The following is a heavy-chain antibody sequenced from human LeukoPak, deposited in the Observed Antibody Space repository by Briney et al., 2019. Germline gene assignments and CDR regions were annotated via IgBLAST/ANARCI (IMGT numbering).Heavy chain of an antibody. CDR2: ISGSGGST. CDR3: AKEGMATINYYYGMDV. CDR1: GFTFSSYA. J-gene: IGHJ6*02. V-gene: IGHV3-23*01. Sequence: GGSLRLSCAASGFTFSSYAMSWVRQAPGKGLEWVSAISGSGGSTYYADSVKGRFTISRDNSKNTLYLQMNSLRAEDTAVYYCAKEGMATINYYYGMDVWGQGTTVTVSS. D-gene: IGHD5-24*01.